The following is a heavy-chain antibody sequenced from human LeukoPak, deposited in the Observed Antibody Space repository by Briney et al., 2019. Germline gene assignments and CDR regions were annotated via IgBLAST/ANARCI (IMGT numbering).Heavy chain of an antibody. D-gene: IGHD3-22*01. Sequence: SETLSLTCAVYGGSFSGYYWSWIRQPPGKGLEWIGEINHSGSTYYNPSLKSRVTISVDRSKNQFSLKLSSVTAADTAVYYCARSLYYDSSGFDYWGQGTLVTVSS. J-gene: IGHJ4*02. CDR3: ARSLYYDSSGFDY. CDR2: INHSGST. V-gene: IGHV4-34*01. CDR1: GGSFSGYY.